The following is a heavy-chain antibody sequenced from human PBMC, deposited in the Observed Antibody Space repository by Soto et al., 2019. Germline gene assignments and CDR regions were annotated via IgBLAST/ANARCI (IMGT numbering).Heavy chain of an antibody. CDR1: GGSIISRSYY. Sequence: SETLSLTCTVSGGSIISRSYYWGWIRQPPGKGLEWIGSIYYSGSTYYNPSLKSRVTISVDTSKNQFSLKLSSVTAADTAVYYCASHCSGGSCHKGRYYYYYMDVWGKGTTVT. V-gene: IGHV4-39*01. J-gene: IGHJ6*03. CDR3: ASHCSGGSCHKGRYYYYYMDV. CDR2: IYYSGST. D-gene: IGHD2-15*01.